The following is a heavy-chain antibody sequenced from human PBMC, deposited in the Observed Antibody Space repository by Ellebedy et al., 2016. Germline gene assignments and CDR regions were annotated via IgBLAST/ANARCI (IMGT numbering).Heavy chain of an antibody. J-gene: IGHJ6*03. Sequence: HTGGSLRLSCAASGFGFKDYWMHWVRQAPGKGLVWVPRVDSDGSGTIYADSVKGRFTISRDNAKNTLYLQLNSLRAEDTAIYYCVRDANYHMDVWGKGTTVTVSS. CDR1: GFGFKDYW. V-gene: IGHV3-74*01. D-gene: IGHD4/OR15-4a*01. CDR3: VRDANYHMDV. CDR2: VDSDGSGT.